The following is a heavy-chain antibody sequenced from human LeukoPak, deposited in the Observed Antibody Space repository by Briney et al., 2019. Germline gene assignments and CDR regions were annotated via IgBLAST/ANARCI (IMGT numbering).Heavy chain of an antibody. D-gene: IGHD5-12*01. Sequence: GGSLRLSCAASGSTFSNAWMSWVRQAPGKGLEWVGRIKSKTDGGTTDYAAPVKGRFTISRDDSKNTLYLQMNSLKTEDTAVYYCTTEGGYDFFYYYYGMDVWGQGTTVTVSS. V-gene: IGHV3-15*01. CDR2: IKSKTDGGTT. CDR1: GSTFSNAW. CDR3: TTEGGYDFFYYYYGMDV. J-gene: IGHJ6*02.